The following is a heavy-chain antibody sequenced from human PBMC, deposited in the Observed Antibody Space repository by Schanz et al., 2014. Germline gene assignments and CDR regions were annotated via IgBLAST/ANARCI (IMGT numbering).Heavy chain of an antibody. CDR2: IMPLRGIG. Sequence: QVQLVQSGAEVKKPGSSVKVSCQAFGDTFSKYNIMWVRQVPGQGLEWLGRIMPLRGIGNNAWKFQDRLTITADKSMNISYKEMSSRGDEDAVVYYCTRVGRADPNGFDVWGQGTTVTVS. CDR1: GDTFSKYN. V-gene: IGHV1-69*02. D-gene: IGHD3-10*01. J-gene: IGHJ6*02. CDR3: TRVGRADPNGFDV.